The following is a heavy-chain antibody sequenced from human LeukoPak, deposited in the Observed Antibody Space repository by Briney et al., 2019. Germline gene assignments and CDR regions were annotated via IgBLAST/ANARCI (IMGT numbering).Heavy chain of an antibody. V-gene: IGHV4-4*07. CDR3: ARVDDRNYYYYFDY. CDR1: GGSISSYY. J-gene: IGHJ4*02. D-gene: IGHD3-22*01. CDR2: IYNRGST. Sequence: PSETLSLTCTVSGGSISSYYWNWIRQPAGKGLEWIGRIYNRGSTNYNPSPKSRVTMSVDTSKNQFSLKLTSVTAADTAVYYCARVDDRNYYYYFDYWGQGTLVTVSS.